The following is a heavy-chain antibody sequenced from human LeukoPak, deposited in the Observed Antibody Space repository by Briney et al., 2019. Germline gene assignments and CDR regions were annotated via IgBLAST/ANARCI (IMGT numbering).Heavy chain of an antibody. V-gene: IGHV3-33*01. D-gene: IGHD3-10*01. J-gene: IGHJ4*02. CDR1: GFIFSNYG. CDR2: IWYDGSQK. CDR3: ARYGSGKNFDY. Sequence: GGSLRLSCAPSGFIFSNYGIHWVRQAPGKGLEWVAVIWYDGSQKYYADSVKGRFTISRDSSKNTVFLQMNSLRAEDTAVYYCARYGSGKNFDYWGQGTPVTVSS.